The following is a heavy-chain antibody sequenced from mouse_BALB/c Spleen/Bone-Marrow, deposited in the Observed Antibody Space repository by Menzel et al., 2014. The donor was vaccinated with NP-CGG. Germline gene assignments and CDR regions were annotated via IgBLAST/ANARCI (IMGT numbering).Heavy chain of an antibody. V-gene: IGHV1-53*01. Sequence: QVQLQQSGAELVKPGASVKLSCKASGYTFTSYYMYWVKQRPGQGLEWIGEINPSNGGTNFNEKFKSKATLTVDKSSSTAYMQLRSLTSKDSSVYYCTRSRYGNHWFVYWGQGTLVTVSA. CDR3: TRSRYGNHWFVY. J-gene: IGHJ3*01. D-gene: IGHD2-10*02. CDR2: INPSNGGT. CDR1: GYTFTSYY.